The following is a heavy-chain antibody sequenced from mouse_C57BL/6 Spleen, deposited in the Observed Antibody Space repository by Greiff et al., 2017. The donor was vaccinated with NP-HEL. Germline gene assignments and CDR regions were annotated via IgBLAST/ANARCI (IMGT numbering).Heavy chain of an antibody. CDR2: IYPRSGNT. CDR1: GYTFTSYG. Sequence: VQLQQSGAELARPGASVKLSCKASGYTFTSYGISWVKQRTGQGLEWIGEIYPRSGNTYYNEKFKGKATLTADKSSSTAYMELRSLTSEDSAVYFCARDGYDGYSYCYAMDYWGQGTSVTVSS. V-gene: IGHV1-81*01. D-gene: IGHD2-3*01. CDR3: ARDGYDGYSYCYAMDY. J-gene: IGHJ4*01.